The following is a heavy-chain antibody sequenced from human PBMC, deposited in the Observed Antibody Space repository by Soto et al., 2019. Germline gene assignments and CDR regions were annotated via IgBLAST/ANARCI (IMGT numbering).Heavy chain of an antibody. D-gene: IGHD5-18*01. CDR2: IYYSGSA. CDR1: GGSISSYY. V-gene: IGHV4-59*01. J-gene: IGHJ4*02. Sequence: SETLSLTCTVSGGSISSYYWSWIRQPPGKGLEWIGYIYYSGSANYNPSLKSRVTISVDTSKNQFSLKLSSVTAADTAVYYCAAMGGTVHPGIFAYCGQGTLDIGSS. CDR3: AAMGGTVHPGIFAY.